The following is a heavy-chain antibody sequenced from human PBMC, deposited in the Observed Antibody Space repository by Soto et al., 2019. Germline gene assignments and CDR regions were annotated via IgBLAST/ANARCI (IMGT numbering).Heavy chain of an antibody. D-gene: IGHD3-22*01. V-gene: IGHV1-18*01. J-gene: IGHJ6*02. Sequence: DSVKVTCKTSGNTFSSYSINWVRQAPGQGLEWMAWISTNSGNTHYAERVQGRVTVTTDTSTSTAYMELRSLRSDDTAVYYCSRDSNYYEIRYGMYVGG. CDR1: GNTFSSYS. CDR3: SRDSNYYEIRYGMYV. CDR2: ISTNSGNT.